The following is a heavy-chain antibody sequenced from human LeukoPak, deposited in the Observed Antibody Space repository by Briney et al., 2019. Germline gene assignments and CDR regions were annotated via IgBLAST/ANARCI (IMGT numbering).Heavy chain of an antibody. CDR3: AKDETPNTGVVIISYFDY. V-gene: IGHV3-53*01. CDR1: GFTVSSNY. Sequence: GGSLRLSCAASGFTVSSNYISWVRQAPGKGLEWVSLIYSGGSTYYADSVKGRFTISRDNSKNTLYLQMNSLRAEDTAVYYCAKDETPNTGVVIISYFDYWGREPWSPSPQ. J-gene: IGHJ4*02. CDR2: IYSGGST. D-gene: IGHD3-3*01.